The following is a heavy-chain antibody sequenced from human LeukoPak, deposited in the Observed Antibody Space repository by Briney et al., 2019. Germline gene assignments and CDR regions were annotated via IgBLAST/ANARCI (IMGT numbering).Heavy chain of an antibody. CDR3: ARVGRKYSSSPVDY. J-gene: IGHJ4*02. CDR2: INPNSGGT. Sequence: ASVKVSCKASGYTFTGYYMHWVRQAPGQGLEWKGWINPNSGGTNYAQKFQGRVTMTRDTSISTAYMELSRLRSDDTAVYYCARVGRKYSSSPVDYWGQGTLVTVSS. CDR1: GYTFTGYY. V-gene: IGHV1-2*02. D-gene: IGHD6-6*01.